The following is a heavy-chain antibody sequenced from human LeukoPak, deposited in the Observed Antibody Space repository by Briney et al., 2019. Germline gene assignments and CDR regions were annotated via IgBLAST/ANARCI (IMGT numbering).Heavy chain of an antibody. CDR3: ARPRGCGSARCNNFDY. V-gene: IGHV3-7*01. CDR2: MNEYGSEI. Sequence: GGSLRLSCAVSGFIFSDFSMSWVRQAPGKGLEWVAKMNEYGSEIFYVDSVKGRFTISRDNSKNSLYLQMDNLRAEDTAVYYCARPRGCGSARCNNFDYWGQGTLVTVSS. CDR1: GFIFSDFS. J-gene: IGHJ4*02. D-gene: IGHD2-2*01.